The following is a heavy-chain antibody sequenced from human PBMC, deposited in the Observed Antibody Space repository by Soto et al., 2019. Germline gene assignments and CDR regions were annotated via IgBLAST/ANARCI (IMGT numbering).Heavy chain of an antibody. CDR2: MNPNSGNT. CDR3: ARAVVVVAAHYGMDV. CDR1: GYTFTSYD. D-gene: IGHD2-15*01. J-gene: IGHJ6*02. Sequence: ASVKISCKASGYTFTSYDINWVRQATGQGLEWMGWMNPNSGNTGYAQKFQGRVTMTRNTSISTAYMELSSLRSEDTAVYYCARAVVVVAAHYGMDVWGQGTTVTVSS. V-gene: IGHV1-8*01.